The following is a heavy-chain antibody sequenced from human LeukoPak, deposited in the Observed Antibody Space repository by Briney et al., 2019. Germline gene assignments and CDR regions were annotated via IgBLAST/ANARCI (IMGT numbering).Heavy chain of an antibody. D-gene: IGHD3-22*01. CDR3: ARDAPVIFYYDSSGYSNYFDY. Sequence: SVKVSCKASEGTFSSCAISWVRQAPGQGLEWMGRIIPIFGTANYAQKFQGRVTITTDESTSTAYMELSSLRSEDTAVYYCARDAPVIFYYDSSGYSNYFDYWGQGTLVTVSS. J-gene: IGHJ4*02. CDR2: IIPIFGTA. V-gene: IGHV1-69*05. CDR1: EGTFSSCA.